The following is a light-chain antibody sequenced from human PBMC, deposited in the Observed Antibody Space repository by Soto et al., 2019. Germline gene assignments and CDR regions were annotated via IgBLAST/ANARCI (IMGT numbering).Light chain of an antibody. CDR3: CSYAGSSPYV. CDR1: SSDVGSYNL. CDR2: EVS. V-gene: IGLV2-23*02. J-gene: IGLJ1*01. Sequence: QSVLTQPASVSGSPGQSITISCTGTSSDVGSYNLVSWYQQHPGKVPELMIYEVSERPSGVSNRFSGSKSGNTASLTISGLQAEDEADYYCCSYAGSSPYVFGTGTKVTVL.